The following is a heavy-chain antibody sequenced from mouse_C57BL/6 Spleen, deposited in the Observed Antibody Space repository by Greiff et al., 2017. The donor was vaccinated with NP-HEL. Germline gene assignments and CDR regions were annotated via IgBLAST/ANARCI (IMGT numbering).Heavy chain of an antibody. CDR1: GYSFTSYT. Sequence: VQGVESGAELARPGASVKMSCKASGYSFTSYTMHWVKQRPGQGLEWIGYINPSSGYTKYNQKFKDKATLTADKSSSTAYMQLSSLTSEDSAVYYCAREGGYFDVWGTGTTVTVSS. V-gene: IGHV1-4*01. J-gene: IGHJ1*03. CDR3: AREGGYFDV. CDR2: INPSSGYT.